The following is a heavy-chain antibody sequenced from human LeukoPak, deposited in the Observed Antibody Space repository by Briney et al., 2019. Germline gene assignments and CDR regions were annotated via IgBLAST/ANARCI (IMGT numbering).Heavy chain of an antibody. Sequence: ASVKVSCKASGDTLSSRGFSWVRQAPGQRLEWMGGLIPMFGTVTYAQNFQGRVTITADESTGTAYMDLSSLRSEDTAVYYCARVVSIGQPPYFYYMDVWGKGTTVTVSS. D-gene: IGHD6-6*01. CDR3: ARVVSIGQPPYFYYMDV. V-gene: IGHV1-69*13. J-gene: IGHJ6*03. CDR2: LIPMFGTV. CDR1: GDTLSSRG.